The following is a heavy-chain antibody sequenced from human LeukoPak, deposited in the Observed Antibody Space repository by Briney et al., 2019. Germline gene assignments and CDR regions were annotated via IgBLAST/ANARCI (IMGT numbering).Heavy chain of an antibody. CDR2: IYYSGST. CDR3: ARHQGYHCDYSVYYAIDY. CDR1: GGSISSYY. Sequence: SETLSLTCTVSGGSISSYYWRWIRQPPGKGLEWIGYIYYSGSTNYNPSLKSRVTISVDTSKNQFSLKLSSVTAADTAVYYCARHQGYHCDYSVYYAIDYWGQGTLVTVSS. V-gene: IGHV4-59*08. J-gene: IGHJ4*02. D-gene: IGHD3-22*01.